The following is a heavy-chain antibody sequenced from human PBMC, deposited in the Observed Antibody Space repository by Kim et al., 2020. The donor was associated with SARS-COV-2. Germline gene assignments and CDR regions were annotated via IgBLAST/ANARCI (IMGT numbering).Heavy chain of an antibody. Sequence: GRTASYSESVTGRFTRSRVNAKNTLYLQMNSLRAGDTAVYYCARALGLRGYWGQGTLVTVSS. CDR3: ARALGLRGY. V-gene: IGHV3-74*01. J-gene: IGHJ4*02. CDR2: GRTA. D-gene: IGHD3-16*01.